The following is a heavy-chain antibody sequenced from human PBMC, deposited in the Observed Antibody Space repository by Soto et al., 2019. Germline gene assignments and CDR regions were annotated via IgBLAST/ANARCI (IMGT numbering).Heavy chain of an antibody. CDR2: IVPIVGTT. Sequence: SVKVSCKASGGTFSSYAISWVRQAPGQGLEWMGGIVPIVGTTIYAQKFQGRVTMTRDKSTSTVYMELSSLRSEDTAVYYCARGGIAAAGIEGYWGQGTLVTVSS. V-gene: IGHV1-69*05. J-gene: IGHJ4*02. D-gene: IGHD6-13*01. CDR3: ARGGIAAAGIEGY. CDR1: GGTFSSYA.